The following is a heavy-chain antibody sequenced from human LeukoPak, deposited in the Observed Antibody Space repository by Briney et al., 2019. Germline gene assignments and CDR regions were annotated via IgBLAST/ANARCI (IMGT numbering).Heavy chain of an antibody. V-gene: IGHV3-53*01. CDR3: ARDSAADTAID. Sequence: GGSLRLSCAASGFTVSSNYMSWVRQAPGKGLEWVSVIYSGGSTYYADSVKGRFTISRDNFKNTLYLQMNSLRAEDTAVYYCARDSAADTAIDWGQGTLVTVSS. D-gene: IGHD5-18*01. CDR1: GFTVSSNY. CDR2: IYSGGST. J-gene: IGHJ4*02.